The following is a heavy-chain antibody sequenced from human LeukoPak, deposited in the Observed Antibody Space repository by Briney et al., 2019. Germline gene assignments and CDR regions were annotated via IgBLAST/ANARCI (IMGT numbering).Heavy chain of an antibody. CDR3: ARSGLVVVTADDAFDI. D-gene: IGHD2-21*02. Sequence: GGSLRLSCAASGFTFSDYYMSWIRQAPGKGLEWVSYISSSGSTIYYADSVKGRFTISRDNAKNSLYLQMNSLRAEDTAVYYCARSGLVVVTADDAFDIWGQGTMVTVSS. CDR1: GFTFSDYY. V-gene: IGHV3-11*01. J-gene: IGHJ3*02. CDR2: ISSSGSTI.